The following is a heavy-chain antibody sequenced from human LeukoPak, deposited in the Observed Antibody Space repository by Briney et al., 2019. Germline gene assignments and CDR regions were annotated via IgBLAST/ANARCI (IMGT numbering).Heavy chain of an antibody. CDR2: ISSSSYI. J-gene: IGHJ4*02. D-gene: IGHD5-12*01. V-gene: IGHV3-21*01. Sequence: GGSLRLSCAASGFTFSSYSMNWVRQAPGKGLEWVSSISSSSYIYYADSVMGRFTISRDNAKNSLYLQMNSLRAEDTAVYYCARDGGRDGYNLGFDYWGQGTLVTVSS. CDR3: ARDGGRDGYNLGFDY. CDR1: GFTFSSYS.